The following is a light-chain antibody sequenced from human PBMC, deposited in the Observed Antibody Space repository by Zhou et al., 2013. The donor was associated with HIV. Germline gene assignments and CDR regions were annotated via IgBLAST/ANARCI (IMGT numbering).Light chain of an antibody. J-gene: IGKJ2*03. CDR1: QDIRNY. V-gene: IGKV1-39*01. CDR2: DAS. CDR3: QQSYSTPYS. Sequence: DIQMTQSPSSLSASVGDRVTITCQASQDIRNYLNWYQQKPGKAPKLLIYDASNLATGVPSRFSGSGSATDFTLTISSLQPEDFATYYCQQSYSTPYSFGQGTKLEIK.